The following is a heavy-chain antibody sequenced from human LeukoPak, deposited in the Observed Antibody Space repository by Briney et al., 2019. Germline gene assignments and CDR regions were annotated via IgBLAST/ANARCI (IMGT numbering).Heavy chain of an antibody. CDR1: GYCFTSYW. V-gene: IGHV5-51*01. Sequence: GASLKISCKGSGYCFTSYWIGWVRPMPGKGLAWMGIIYPGDSATRYSPSFQGQVTISADKSISTAYLQWSSLKASDTAMYYCARPLKYYDILTGYHNYYYGMDVWGQGTTVTVSS. CDR2: IYPGDSAT. D-gene: IGHD3-9*01. CDR3: ARPLKYYDILTGYHNYYYGMDV. J-gene: IGHJ6*02.